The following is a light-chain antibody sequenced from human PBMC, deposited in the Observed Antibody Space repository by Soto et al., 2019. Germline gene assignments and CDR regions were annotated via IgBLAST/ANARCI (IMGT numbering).Light chain of an antibody. J-gene: IGLJ3*02. V-gene: IGLV2-14*01. CDR3: CSYTISATLV. Sequence: QSVLTQPASVSGSPGQSITMSCSGTTNDIGTYNYVSRYQHHPGKVPKVIIYEVRNRPSGVSNRFSGSKSGNTASLTISGLQPEDEADYYCCSYTISATLVFGGGTKVTVL. CDR2: EVR. CDR1: TNDIGTYNY.